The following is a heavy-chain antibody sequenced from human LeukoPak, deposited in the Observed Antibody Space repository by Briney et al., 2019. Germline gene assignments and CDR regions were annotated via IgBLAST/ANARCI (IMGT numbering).Heavy chain of an antibody. J-gene: IGHJ5*02. D-gene: IGHD3-10*01. CDR2: IRYDGSNK. CDR1: GFTFSSYE. V-gene: IGHV3-30*02. CDR3: ANPPGSGSS. Sequence: GGSLRLSCAASGFTFSSYEMNWVRQAPGKGLEWVAFIRYDGSNKYYADSVKGRFTISRDNSKNTLYLQMNSLRAEDTAVYYCANPPGSGSSWGQGTLVTVSS.